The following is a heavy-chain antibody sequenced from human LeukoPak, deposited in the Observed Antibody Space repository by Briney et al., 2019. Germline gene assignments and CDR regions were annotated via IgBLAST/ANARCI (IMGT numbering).Heavy chain of an antibody. D-gene: IGHD2-15*01. CDR2: LSDSGAST. Sequence: PGGSLRLSCSASLFTLTTYAMSWVRQAPGKGLGWVSALSDSGASTYYGDSVKGRFTISRDNSKNTVYLQMNSLRAEDTAIYYCAKFGGGGAFDIWGQGTMVTVSS. V-gene: IGHV3-23*01. J-gene: IGHJ3*02. CDR3: AKFGGGGAFDI. CDR1: LFTLTTYA.